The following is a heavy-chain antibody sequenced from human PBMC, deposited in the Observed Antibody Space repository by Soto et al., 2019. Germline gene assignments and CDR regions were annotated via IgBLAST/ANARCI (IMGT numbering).Heavy chain of an antibody. D-gene: IGHD3-10*01. CDR3: ATLLLWFGDYQNEYGMDV. Sequence: EVQLLESGGDLVQPGGSLRLSCAASGFTFRSFAIYWVRQAPGKGLEWVSAISGDAGSTYYADSVKGRFTISRDNSKNTLYLQMTSLRAEDTAIYYCATLLLWFGDYQNEYGMDVWGQGTTVTVSS. CDR1: GFTFRSFA. V-gene: IGHV3-23*01. J-gene: IGHJ6*02. CDR2: ISGDAGST.